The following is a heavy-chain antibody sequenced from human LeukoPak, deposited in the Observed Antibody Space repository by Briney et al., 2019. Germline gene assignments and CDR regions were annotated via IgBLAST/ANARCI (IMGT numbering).Heavy chain of an antibody. Sequence: SGPALVKPTQTLTLTCTFSGFSLSTSGMRVSWIRQPPGKALEWLARIDWDDDKFYSTSLKTRPTISKDTSKNQVVLTMTNMDPVDTATYYCARTYGSGSWGAFDIWGQGTMVTVSS. CDR2: IDWDDDK. CDR1: GFSLSTSGMR. CDR3: ARTYGSGSWGAFDI. V-gene: IGHV2-70*04. D-gene: IGHD3-10*01. J-gene: IGHJ3*02.